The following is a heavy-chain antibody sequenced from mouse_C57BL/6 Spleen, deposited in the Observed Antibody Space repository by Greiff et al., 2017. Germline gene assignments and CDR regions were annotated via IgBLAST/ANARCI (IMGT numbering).Heavy chain of an antibody. CDR1: GYTFTDYY. V-gene: IGHV1-26*01. CDR2: INPNNGGT. Sequence: VQLQQSGPELVKPGASVKISCKASGYTFTDYYMNWVKQSHGKSLEWIGDINPNNGGTSYNQKFKGKATLTVDKSSSTAYMELRSLTSEDSAVXYCARFPRGYFDYWGQGTTLTVSS. CDR3: ARFPRGYFDY. J-gene: IGHJ2*01.